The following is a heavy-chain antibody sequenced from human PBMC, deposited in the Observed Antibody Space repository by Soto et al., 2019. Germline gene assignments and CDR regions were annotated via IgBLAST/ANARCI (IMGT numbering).Heavy chain of an antibody. CDR2: INPSDSNP. D-gene: IGHD7-27*01. CDR1: GYSFTSYW. CDR3: ARSSNLGSDYFDS. Sequence: GESLKISCKGSGYSFTSYWIAWVPPMPGKGLEWMGSINPSDSNPRYSPSFQGQVSISAGKSINTAYLQWSSLEASDTAMYYCARSSNLGSDYFDSWGQGALVTVSS. J-gene: IGHJ4*02. V-gene: IGHV5-51*01.